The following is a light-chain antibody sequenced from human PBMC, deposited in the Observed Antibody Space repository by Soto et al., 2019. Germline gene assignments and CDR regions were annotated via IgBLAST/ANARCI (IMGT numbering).Light chain of an antibody. J-gene: IGKJ1*01. CDR3: QQYNNWWT. CDR2: GAS. V-gene: IGKV3-15*01. CDR1: QSVSSS. Sequence: EIVMTQSPATLSVSPGERATLSCRASQSVSSSLAWYQQKPGQAPRLLIYGASTRATGIPARFSGSGSGTEFTLIISSLQSEDFAVYYCQQYNNWWTFGLGTKVEVK.